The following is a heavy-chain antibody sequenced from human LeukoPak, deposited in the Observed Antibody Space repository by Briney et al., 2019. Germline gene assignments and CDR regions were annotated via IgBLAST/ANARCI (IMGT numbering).Heavy chain of an antibody. CDR2: ISTNGDGT. D-gene: IGHD4-23*01. CDR1: GFTFSSYA. V-gene: IGHV3-64D*06. J-gene: IGHJ4*02. Sequence: GGSLRLSCSASGFTFSSYAMHWVRQAPGKGLEYVSAISTNGDGTYYADSVKGRFTISRDNSKNTLFLQMSSLRPEDTAVYYCAKGDGSNSQPDYWGQGTLVTVSS. CDR3: AKGDGSNSQPDY.